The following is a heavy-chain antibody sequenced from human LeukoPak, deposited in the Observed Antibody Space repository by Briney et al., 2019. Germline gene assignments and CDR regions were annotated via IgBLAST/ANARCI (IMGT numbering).Heavy chain of an antibody. D-gene: IGHD1/OR15-1a*01. CDR1: GFTFSSSW. CDR2: IEPDGSEE. V-gene: IGHV3-7*01. J-gene: IGHJ3*02. CDR3: ARDLRITGTRGAFDI. Sequence: GGSLRLSCAASGFTFSSSWMSWVRQAPEKGLEWVANIEPDGSEEHSVDSVKGRFTISRDNAKNSLYLQMNSLTAEDTAVYYCARDLRITGTRGAFDIWGQGTMVTVSS.